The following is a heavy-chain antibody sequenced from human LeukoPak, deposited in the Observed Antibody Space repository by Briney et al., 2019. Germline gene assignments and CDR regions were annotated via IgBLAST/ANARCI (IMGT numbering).Heavy chain of an antibody. CDR2: ISAYNGNT. Sequence: ASVTVSCKASGYTFTSYGISWVRQAPGQGLEWMGWISAYNGNTNYEQKLQGRVTITTDTSTSTAYMELRSLRSDDTAVYYCARGVFDIVVVPAASPFDYWGQGTLVTVSS. D-gene: IGHD2-2*01. CDR1: GYTFTSYG. CDR3: ARGVFDIVVVPAASPFDY. J-gene: IGHJ4*02. V-gene: IGHV1-18*01.